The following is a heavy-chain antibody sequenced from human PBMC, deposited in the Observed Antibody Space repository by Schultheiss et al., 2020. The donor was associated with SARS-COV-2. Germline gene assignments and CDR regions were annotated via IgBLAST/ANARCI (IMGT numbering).Heavy chain of an antibody. CDR2: ISYDGSNK. Sequence: GGSLRLSCAASGFTFSSYAMHWVRQAPGKGLEWVAVISYDGSNKYYADSVKGRFTISRDNSKNTLYLQMNSLRAEDTAVYYCAREGIVVVAATPPWFDPWGQGTLVTVSS. CDR3: AREGIVVVAATPPWFDP. CDR1: GFTFSSYA. V-gene: IGHV3-30*01. D-gene: IGHD2-15*01. J-gene: IGHJ5*02.